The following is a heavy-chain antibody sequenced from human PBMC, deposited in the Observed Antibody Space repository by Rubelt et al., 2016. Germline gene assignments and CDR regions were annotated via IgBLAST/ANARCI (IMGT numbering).Heavy chain of an antibody. D-gene: IGHD2-2*01. J-gene: IGHJ4*02. V-gene: IGHV1-24*01. CDR3: ATGIVVVPAHVPSRDY. Sequence: QVQLVQSGAEVKKPGASVKVSCKVSGYTLTELSMHWVRQAPGKGLEWMGGFDPEDGETIYAQKFQGRGTRTEETTTETAYRELSSLRSEDTAVYYCATGIVVVPAHVPSRDYWGQGTLVTVSS. CDR2: FDPEDGET. CDR1: GYTLTELS.